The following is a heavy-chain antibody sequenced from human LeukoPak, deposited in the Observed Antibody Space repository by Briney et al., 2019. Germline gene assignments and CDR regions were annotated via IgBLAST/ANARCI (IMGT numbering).Heavy chain of an antibody. CDR1: GFTFNNYW. V-gene: IGHV3-74*01. D-gene: IGHD3-22*01. Sequence: PGGSLRLSCAASGFTFNNYWMHWVRHAPGKGLVWVSRINSDGSSTNYADSVKGRFTISRDNAKNTLYLQMNSLRAEDTAVYYCARDQFAEYYYDSSGYYPGYWGQGTLVTVSS. CDR2: INSDGSST. CDR3: ARDQFAEYYYDSSGYYPGY. J-gene: IGHJ4*02.